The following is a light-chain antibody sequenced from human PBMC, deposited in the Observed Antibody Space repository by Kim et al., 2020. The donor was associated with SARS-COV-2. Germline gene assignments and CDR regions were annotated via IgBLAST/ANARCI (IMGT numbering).Light chain of an antibody. Sequence: SPGERATLSCRASQSVSSSYLAWYQQKPGQAPRLLIYGASSRATGIPDRFSGSGSGTDFTLTTSRLEPEDFAVYYCQQYGSSPFTFGPGTKVDIK. J-gene: IGKJ3*01. CDR2: GAS. CDR1: QSVSSSY. V-gene: IGKV3-20*01. CDR3: QQYGSSPFT.